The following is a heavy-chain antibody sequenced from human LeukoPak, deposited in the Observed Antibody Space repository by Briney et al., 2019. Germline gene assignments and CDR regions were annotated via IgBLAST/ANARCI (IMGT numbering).Heavy chain of an antibody. CDR3: ARDPSPGRFDP. CDR2: IYHSGST. CDR1: GYSISSGYY. D-gene: IGHD6-6*01. J-gene: IGHJ5*02. Sequence: SETLSLTCNVSGYSISSGYYWGWIRQPPGKGLEWIGSIYHSGSTYYNPSLKSRVTISVDTSKNQFSLKLSSVTAADTAVYYCARDPSPGRFDPWGQGTLVTVSS. V-gene: IGHV4-38-2*02.